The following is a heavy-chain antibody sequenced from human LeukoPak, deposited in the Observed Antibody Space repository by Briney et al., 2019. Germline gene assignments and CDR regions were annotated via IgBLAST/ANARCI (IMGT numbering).Heavy chain of an antibody. CDR3: ARSGVPYCGGDCKFDY. V-gene: IGHV4-39*01. CDR2: IYYSGST. J-gene: IGHJ4*02. D-gene: IGHD2-21*01. CDR1: GGSISSSSYY. Sequence: KPSETLSLTCTVSGGSISSSSYYWGWIRQPPGKGLEWIGSIYYSGSTYYNPSLKSQVTISVDTSKNQFSLKLSSVTAADTAVYYCARSGVPYCGGDCKFDYWGQGTLVTVSS.